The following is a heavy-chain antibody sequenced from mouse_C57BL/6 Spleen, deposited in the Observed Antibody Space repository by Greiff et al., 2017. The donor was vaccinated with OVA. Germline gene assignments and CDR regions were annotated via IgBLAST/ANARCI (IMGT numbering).Heavy chain of an antibody. J-gene: IGHJ2*01. V-gene: IGHV1-50*01. CDR2: IDPSDSYT. Sequence: QVQLKQPGAELVKPGASVKLSCKASGYTFTSYWMQWVKQRPGQGLEWIGEIDPSDSYTNYNQKFKGKATLTVDTSSSTAYMQLSSLTSEDSAVYYCASYYYGSSYGYFDYWGQGTTLTVSS. CDR3: ASYYYGSSYGYFDY. D-gene: IGHD1-1*01. CDR1: GYTFTSYW.